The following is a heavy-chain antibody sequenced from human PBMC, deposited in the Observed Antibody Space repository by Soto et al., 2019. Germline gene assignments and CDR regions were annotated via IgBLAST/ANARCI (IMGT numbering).Heavy chain of an antibody. CDR2: ISSSGNTI. CDR1: GYSFSSYS. J-gene: IGHJ4*02. CDR3: ARDPTVGSY. D-gene: IGHD4-17*01. V-gene: IGHV3-48*01. Sequence: GGSLRLSCAASGYSFSSYSINWVRQAPGKGLEWISYISSSGNTIYYADSVKGRFTISRDNAENSAHLQMNSLRAEDTAVYYCARDPTVGSYWGQGTLVTVSS.